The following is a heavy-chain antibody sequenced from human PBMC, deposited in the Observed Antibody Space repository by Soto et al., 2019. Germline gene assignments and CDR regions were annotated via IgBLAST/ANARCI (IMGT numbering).Heavy chain of an antibody. CDR1: GGSISSGGYS. D-gene: IGHD3-10*01. Sequence: PSETLSLTCAVSGGSISSGGYSWSWIRQPPGKGLEWIGYIYNSGSTNYNPSLKSRVTISVDTSKNQFSLKLSPVTAADAAVYYCARAPRGNYGYPSYFDYWGQGTLVTVSS. CDR3: ARAPRGNYGYPSYFDY. V-gene: IGHV4-61*08. CDR2: IYNSGST. J-gene: IGHJ4*02.